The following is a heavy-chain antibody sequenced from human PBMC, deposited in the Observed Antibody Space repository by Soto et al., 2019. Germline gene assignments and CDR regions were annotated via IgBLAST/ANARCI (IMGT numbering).Heavy chain of an antibody. V-gene: IGHV3-48*01. D-gene: IGHD4-4*01. CDR2: ISSSSSTI. Sequence: SSYILKPDHQDPGKGLEWVSYISSSSSTIYYADSVKGRFTISRDNAKNSLYLQMNSLRAEDTAVYYCARKRALSNYPDYLGQGTLVTVTS. J-gene: IGHJ4*02. CDR1: SSYI. CDR3: ARKRALSNYPDY.